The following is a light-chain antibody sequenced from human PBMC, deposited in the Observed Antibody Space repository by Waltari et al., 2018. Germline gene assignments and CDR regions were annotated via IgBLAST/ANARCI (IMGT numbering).Light chain of an antibody. V-gene: IGLV1-51*02. CDR2: ENN. J-gene: IGLJ3*02. Sequence: QSVLTQPPSVSAAPGQKVTISCSGSSSNIGNNYVSWYQQLPSTAPKLLIYENNKRPSGIPDRFSGSKSGTSATLGITGLQTGDEADYYCATWDSSLSVGVFGGGTKLTVL. CDR3: ATWDSSLSVGV. CDR1: SSNIGNNY.